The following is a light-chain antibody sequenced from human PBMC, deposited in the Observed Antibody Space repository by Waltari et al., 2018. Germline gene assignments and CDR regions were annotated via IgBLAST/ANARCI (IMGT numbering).Light chain of an antibody. CDR3: ATWDDSLTGWV. V-gene: IGLV1-47*01. CDR1: SSNIGSYY. CDR2: RNK. J-gene: IGLJ3*02. Sequence: QSVLTQPPSASGTPGQRVTISCSGSSSNIGSYYVYWYQQPSGTAPKLLIYRNKERPSGVPDRFSGSKSGTSASLAITGLRSEDEAHYYCATWDDSLTGWVFGGGTKLAVL.